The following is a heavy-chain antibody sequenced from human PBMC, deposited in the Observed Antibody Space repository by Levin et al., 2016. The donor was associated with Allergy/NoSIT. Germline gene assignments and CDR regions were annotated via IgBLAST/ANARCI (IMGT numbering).Heavy chain of an antibody. CDR2: IYPGDADT. J-gene: IGHJ6*02. Sequence: VRQAPGKGLEWMGIIYPGDADTRYSPSFQGQVTISADKSISTAYLQWSSLKASDTAMYYCARRSFYDTSGYQMDVWGQGTTVTVSS. CDR3: ARRSFYDTSGYQMDV. V-gene: IGHV5-51*01. D-gene: IGHD3-22*01.